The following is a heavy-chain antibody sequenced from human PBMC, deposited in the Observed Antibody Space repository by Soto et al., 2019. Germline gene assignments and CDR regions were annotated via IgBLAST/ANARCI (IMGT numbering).Heavy chain of an antibody. D-gene: IGHD2-15*01. CDR2: INPNSGGT. J-gene: IGHJ5*02. V-gene: IGHV1-2*02. CDR1: GYTFTGYY. CDR3: ARPVVGATHNGFDP. Sequence: QVQLVRSGAEVKKPGASVQVSCKASGYTFTGYYIHWVRQAPGQGLEWIGWINPNSGGTNYAQKFQGRVTMTRDTSISTPYIDLSRLISHDTAVYYCARPVVGATHNGFDPWGQGTLVTVSS.